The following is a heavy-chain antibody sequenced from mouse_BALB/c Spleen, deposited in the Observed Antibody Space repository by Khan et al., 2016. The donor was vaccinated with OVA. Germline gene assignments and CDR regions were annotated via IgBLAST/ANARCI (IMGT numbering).Heavy chain of an antibody. CDR2: ISPSNGGT. J-gene: IGHJ3*01. D-gene: IGHD2-1*01. V-gene: IGHV1S81*02. CDR3: TRGDYGNYEGAWFAY. Sequence: VQLQESGAELVKPGASVKLSCKASGYTFTNYYVYWVKQRPGQGLEWIGEISPSNGGTNFNEKFKTKATLTVDKSSSTAYMQLSSLTSEDSAVYYCTRGDYGNYEGAWFAYWGQGTLVTVSA. CDR1: GYTFTNYY.